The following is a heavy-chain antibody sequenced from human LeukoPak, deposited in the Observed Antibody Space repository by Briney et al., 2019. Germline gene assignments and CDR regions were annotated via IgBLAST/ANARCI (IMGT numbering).Heavy chain of an antibody. CDR1: GDSISSSSYY. V-gene: IGHV4-39*07. CDR2: IHYSGIT. CDR3: ATSDGYKWAY. J-gene: IGHJ4*02. Sequence: SETLSLTCTVSGDSISSSSYYWGWIRQPPGKRLEWIGSIHYSGITYYNPSLKSRVTMSVDTSKNHFSLKLSSVTAADTAVYYCATSDGYKWAYWGQGTLVIVSS. D-gene: IGHD5-18*01.